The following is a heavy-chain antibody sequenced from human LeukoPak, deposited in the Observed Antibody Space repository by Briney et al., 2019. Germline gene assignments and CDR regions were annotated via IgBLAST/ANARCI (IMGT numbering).Heavy chain of an antibody. J-gene: IGHJ4*02. CDR1: GFTFSRFA. CDR3: ATEYFHS. Sequence: GGSLRLSCAASGFTFSRFAMNWVRQAPGKGLEWVSIISKTGDIVSYADSVKGRFTISRDNYKNTMWLQMDSLRAEDTALYYCATEYFHSWGQGTLVAVSS. CDR2: ISKTGDIV. V-gene: IGHV3-23*01.